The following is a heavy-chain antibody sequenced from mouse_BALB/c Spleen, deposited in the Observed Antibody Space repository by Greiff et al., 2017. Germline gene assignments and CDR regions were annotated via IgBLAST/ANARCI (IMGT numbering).Heavy chain of an antibody. CDR1: GFTFSSYG. Sequence: EVKLMESGGDLVKPGGSLKLSCAASGFTFSSYGMSWVRQTPDKRLEWVATISSGGSYTYYPDSVKGRFTISRDNAKNTLYLQMSSLKSEDTAMYYCARHEGVWDYWGQGTSVTVSS. D-gene: IGHD2-10*02. CDR2: ISSGGSYT. J-gene: IGHJ4*01. V-gene: IGHV5-6*01. CDR3: ARHEGVWDY.